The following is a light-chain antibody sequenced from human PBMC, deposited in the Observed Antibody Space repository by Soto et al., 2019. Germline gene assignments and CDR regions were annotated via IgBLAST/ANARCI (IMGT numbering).Light chain of an antibody. V-gene: IGLV1-44*01. CDR1: RSNIGTNT. CDR2: TND. Sequence: QAVVTQPPSASGTPGQRVSISCSGSRSNIGTNTVNWYQQLPGTAPKLLIYTNDERPSGVPDRFSGSKSGTSASLAISGLQSEDEADYYCAAWDDSLNGQVFGTGTTLTVL. CDR3: AAWDDSLNGQV. J-gene: IGLJ1*01.